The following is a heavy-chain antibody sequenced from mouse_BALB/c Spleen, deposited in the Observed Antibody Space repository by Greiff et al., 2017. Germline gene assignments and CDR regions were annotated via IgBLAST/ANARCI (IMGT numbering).Heavy chain of an antibody. CDR2: ISSGGST. CDR3: ERRGYGSSRVFAY. J-gene: IGHJ3*01. CDR1: GFTFSSYA. Sequence: EVHLVESGGGLVKPGGSLKLSCAASGFTFSSYAMSWVRQTPEKRLEWVASISSGGSTYYPDSVKGRFTISRDNARNILYLQMSSLRSEDTAMYYCERRGYGSSRVFAYWGQGTLVTVSA. V-gene: IGHV5-6-5*01. D-gene: IGHD1-1*01.